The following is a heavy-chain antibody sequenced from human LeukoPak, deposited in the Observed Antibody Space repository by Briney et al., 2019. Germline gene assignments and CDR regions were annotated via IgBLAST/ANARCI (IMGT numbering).Heavy chain of an antibody. CDR2: INYSGST. CDR3: ASTLYSGSYYLTQLDY. CDR1: GGSISSYY. D-gene: IGHD1-26*01. J-gene: IGHJ4*02. Sequence: PSETLSLTCTVSGGSISSYYWSWIRQPPGKGLEWIGYINYSGSTNYNPSLKSRVTISVDTSKNQFSLKLSSVTAADTAVYYCASTLYSGSYYLTQLDYWGQGTLVTISS. V-gene: IGHV4-59*01.